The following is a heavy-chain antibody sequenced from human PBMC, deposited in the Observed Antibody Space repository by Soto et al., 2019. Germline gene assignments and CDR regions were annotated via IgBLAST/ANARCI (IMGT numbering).Heavy chain of an antibody. CDR3: AREGYDYIWGSSDYYYYMDV. D-gene: IGHD3-16*01. CDR2: ITWNGGST. V-gene: IGHV3-20*01. CDR1: GFTFDDYG. Sequence: EVQLVESGGGVVRPGGSLRLSCAASGFTFDDYGMSWVRQAPGKGLEWVSGITWNGGSTGYADSVKGRFTISRDNAKNSLYLQMNSLRAEDTALYHCAREGYDYIWGSSDYYYYMDVWGKGTTVTVSS. J-gene: IGHJ6*03.